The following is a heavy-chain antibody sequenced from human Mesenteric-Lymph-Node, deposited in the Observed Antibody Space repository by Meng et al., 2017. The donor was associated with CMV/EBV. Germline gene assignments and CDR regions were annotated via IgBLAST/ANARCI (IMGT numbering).Heavy chain of an antibody. CDR1: GFTFSSYW. J-gene: IGHJ5*02. CDR2: IKQDGSEK. Sequence: GESLKISCAASGFTFSSYWMSWVRQAPGKGLEWVANIKQDGSEKYYVDSVKGRFTISRDNAKNSLYLQMNSLRAEDTAVYYCASGPEYCSSTSCHGWFDPWGQGTLVTVSS. D-gene: IGHD2-2*01. CDR3: ASGPEYCSSTSCHGWFDP. V-gene: IGHV3-7*01.